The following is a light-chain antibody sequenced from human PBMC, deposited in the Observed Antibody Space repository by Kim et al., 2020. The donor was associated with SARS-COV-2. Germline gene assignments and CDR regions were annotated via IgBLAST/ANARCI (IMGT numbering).Light chain of an antibody. CDR2: GKN. CDR3: NSRDSSGDHLRV. V-gene: IGLV3-19*01. Sequence: LGKTVEIKCQEDSLRSYYASWYQQKPGQAPVLVIYGKNNRPSGIPDRFSGSSSGNTASLTITGAQAEDEADYYCNSRDSSGDHLRVFGGGTKLTVL. J-gene: IGLJ2*01. CDR1: SLRSYY.